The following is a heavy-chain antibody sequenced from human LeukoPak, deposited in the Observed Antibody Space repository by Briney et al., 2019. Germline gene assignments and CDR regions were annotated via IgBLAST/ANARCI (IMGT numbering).Heavy chain of an antibody. J-gene: IGHJ4*02. Sequence: PSETLSLTCTVSGGSISSSSYYWGWIRQPPGKGLEWIGSIYYSESTYYNPSLKSRVTISVDTSKNQFSLKLSSVTAADTAVYYCASRLGWYDYVWGSYRLTFDYWGQGTLVTVSS. D-gene: IGHD3-16*02. CDR1: GGSISSSSYY. CDR2: IYYSEST. V-gene: IGHV4-39*01. CDR3: ASRLGWYDYVWGSYRLTFDY.